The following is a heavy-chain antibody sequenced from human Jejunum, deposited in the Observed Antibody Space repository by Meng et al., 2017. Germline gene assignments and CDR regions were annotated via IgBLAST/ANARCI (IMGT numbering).Heavy chain of an antibody. J-gene: IGHJ4*02. CDR2: IHHSGST. CDR1: GGSISTSDW. Sequence: HVQREESGPGLLKPSGTLSLTCAVSGGSISTSDWWSWVRQPPGKGLEWIGEIHHSGSTNYNPSLKSRVTISVDKSKNQFSLKLNSVTAADTAVYYCAREWSGSYRHFDYWGQGTLVTVSS. V-gene: IGHV4-4*02. D-gene: IGHD1-26*01. CDR3: AREWSGSYRHFDY.